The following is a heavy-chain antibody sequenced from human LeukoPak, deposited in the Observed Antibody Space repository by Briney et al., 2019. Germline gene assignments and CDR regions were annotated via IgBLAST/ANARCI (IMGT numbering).Heavy chain of an antibody. CDR1: GYTFTSYA. CDR3: ARDLSIAALYGMDV. V-gene: IGHV7-4-1*02. D-gene: IGHD6-6*01. CDR2: INTNTGNP. J-gene: IGHJ6*02. Sequence: GASVKVSCKASGYTFTSYAMNWVRQAPGQGLEWMGWINTNTGNPTYAQGFTGRFVFSLDTSVSTAYLRISSLKAEDTAVYYCARDLSIAALYGMDVWGQGTTVTVSS.